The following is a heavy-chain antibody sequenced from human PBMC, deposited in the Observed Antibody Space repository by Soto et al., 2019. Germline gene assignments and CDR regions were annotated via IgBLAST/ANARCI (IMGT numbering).Heavy chain of an antibody. J-gene: IGHJ6*02. V-gene: IGHV3-21*01. D-gene: IGHD3-9*01. CDR3: ARDTYYDILTGPRDGMDV. CDR2: ISSSSSYI. Sequence: GGSLRLSCAASGFTFSSYSMNWVRQAPGKGLEWVSSISSSSSYIYYADSVKGRFTISRDNAKNSLYLQMNSLRAEDTAVYYCARDTYYDILTGPRDGMDVWGQGTTVTVSS. CDR1: GFTFSSYS.